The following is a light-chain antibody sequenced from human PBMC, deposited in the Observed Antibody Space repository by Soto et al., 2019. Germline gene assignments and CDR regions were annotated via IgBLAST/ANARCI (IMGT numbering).Light chain of an antibody. J-gene: IGKJ4*01. Sequence: DIQMTQSPSTLSASVGDRVTITCRASQSISSWLAWYQQKPGKAPKLLIYKASSLESGVPSRFSGSGSGTEFTLPISSLQPDDFAIYYCQQYKSFSLTFGGGTKVEIK. CDR1: QSISSW. CDR3: QQYKSFSLT. V-gene: IGKV1-5*03. CDR2: KAS.